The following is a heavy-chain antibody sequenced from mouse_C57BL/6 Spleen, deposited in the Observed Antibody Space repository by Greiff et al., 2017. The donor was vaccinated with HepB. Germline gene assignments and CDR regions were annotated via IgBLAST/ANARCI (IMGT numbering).Heavy chain of an antibody. V-gene: IGHV5-4*01. D-gene: IGHD4-1*01. J-gene: IGHJ4*01. Sequence: EVMLVESGGGLVKPGGSLKLSCAASGFTFSSYAMSWVRQTPEKRLEWVATISDGGSYTYYPDNVKGRFTISRDNAKNNLYLQMSHLKSEDTAMYYCARDRTGTLAAMDYWGQGTSVTVSS. CDR1: GFTFSSYA. CDR2: ISDGGSYT. CDR3: ARDRTGTLAAMDY.